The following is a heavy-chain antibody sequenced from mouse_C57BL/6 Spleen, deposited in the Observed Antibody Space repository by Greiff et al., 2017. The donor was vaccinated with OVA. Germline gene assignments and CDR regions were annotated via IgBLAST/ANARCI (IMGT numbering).Heavy chain of an antibody. V-gene: IGHV5-17*01. CDR1: GFTFSDYG. Sequence: EVKVVESGGGLVKPGGSLKLSCAASGFTFSDYGMHWVRQAPEKGLEWVAYISSGSSTIYYADTVKGRFTISRDNAKNTLFLQMTSLRSEDTAMYYCARDYYGIMDYWGQGTSVTVSS. D-gene: IGHD1-1*01. CDR3: ARDYYGIMDY. J-gene: IGHJ4*01. CDR2: ISSGSSTI.